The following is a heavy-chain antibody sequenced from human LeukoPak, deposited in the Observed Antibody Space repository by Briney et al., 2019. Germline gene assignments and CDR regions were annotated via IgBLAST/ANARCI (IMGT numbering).Heavy chain of an antibody. CDR1: GFTFSSYG. V-gene: IGHV3-33*06. CDR3: AKVSGGGLYYDGMDV. CDR2: IWYDGSNK. J-gene: IGHJ6*02. Sequence: GGSLRLSCAASGFTFSSYGMHWVRQALGKGLEWVAVIWYDGSNKYYADSVKGRFTISRDSSKNTLYLQMNSLRAEDTAVYYCAKVSGGGLYYDGMDVWGQGTTVTVSS. D-gene: IGHD1-14*01.